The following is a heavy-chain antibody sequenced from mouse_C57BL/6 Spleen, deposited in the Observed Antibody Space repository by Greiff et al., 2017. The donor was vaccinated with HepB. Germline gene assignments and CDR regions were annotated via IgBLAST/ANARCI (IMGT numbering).Heavy chain of an antibody. J-gene: IGHJ3*01. Sequence: EVNVVESGGGLVKPGGSLKLSCAASGFTFSDYGMHWVRQAPEKGLEWVAYISSGSSTIYYADTVKGRFTISRDNAKNTLFLQMTSLRSEDTAMYYCARDYGSSYEDYWGQGTLVTVSA. CDR2: ISSGSSTI. CDR3: ARDYGSSYEDY. V-gene: IGHV5-17*01. D-gene: IGHD1-1*01. CDR1: GFTFSDYG.